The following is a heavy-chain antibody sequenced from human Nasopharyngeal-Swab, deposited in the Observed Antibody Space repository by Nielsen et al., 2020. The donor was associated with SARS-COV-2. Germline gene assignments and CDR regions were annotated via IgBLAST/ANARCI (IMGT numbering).Heavy chain of an antibody. Sequence: GGSLRLSCAASGFTLSTYRMNWFRQAPGKGLVWVSRIDSDGYNANYADSVRGRFTISRGNAKNTLYLQMSSLRADDTAVYYCTRGRLIGVIPGGYFDYWGQGALVTVSS. CDR3: TRGRLIGVIPGGYFDY. D-gene: IGHD2-2*01. V-gene: IGHV3-74*01. CDR1: GFTLSTYR. J-gene: IGHJ4*02. CDR2: IDSDGYNA.